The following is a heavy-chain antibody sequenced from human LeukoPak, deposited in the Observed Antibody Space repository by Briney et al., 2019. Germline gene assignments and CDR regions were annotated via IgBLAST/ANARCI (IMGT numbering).Heavy chain of an antibody. Sequence: PGRSLRLSCAASGFTFSSYGMHWVRQAPGKGLEWVAVISYDGSNKYYADSVKGRFTISRDNSKNTLYLQMNSLRAEDTAVYYCAKDYEEDIVVVVAASSPDYWGQGTVVSASS. CDR2: ISYDGSNK. D-gene: IGHD2-15*01. CDR1: GFTFSSYG. CDR3: AKDYEEDIVVVVAASSPDY. J-gene: IGHJ4*02. V-gene: IGHV3-30*18.